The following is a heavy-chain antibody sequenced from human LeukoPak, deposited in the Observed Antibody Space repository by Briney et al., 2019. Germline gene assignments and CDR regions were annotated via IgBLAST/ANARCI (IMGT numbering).Heavy chain of an antibody. V-gene: IGHV3-23*01. J-gene: IGHJ6*02. CDR1: GFAFSSYA. Sequence: QAGGSLRLSCAASGFAFSSYAMSWVRQAPGKGLEWVSAISGSGGSTYYADSVKGRFTISRDNSKNTLYLQMNSLRAEDTAVYYCAKGMGIAVAAPYYYYGMDVWGQGTTVTVSS. CDR2: ISGSGGST. D-gene: IGHD6-19*01. CDR3: AKGMGIAVAAPYYYYGMDV.